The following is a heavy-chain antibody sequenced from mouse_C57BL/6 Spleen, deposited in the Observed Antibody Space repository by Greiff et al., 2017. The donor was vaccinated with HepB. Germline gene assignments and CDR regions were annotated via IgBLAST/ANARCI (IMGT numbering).Heavy chain of an antibody. CDR1: GYTFTSYW. CDR3: ARFPHYYGSSYFDY. Sequence: QVQLKQPGAELVRPGSSVKLSCKASGYTFTSYWMHWVKQRPIQGLEWIGNIDPSDSETHYNQKFKDKATLTVDKSSSTAYMQLSSLTSEDSAVYYCARFPHYYGSSYFDYWGQGTTLTVSS. V-gene: IGHV1-52*01. D-gene: IGHD1-1*01. CDR2: IDPSDSET. J-gene: IGHJ2*01.